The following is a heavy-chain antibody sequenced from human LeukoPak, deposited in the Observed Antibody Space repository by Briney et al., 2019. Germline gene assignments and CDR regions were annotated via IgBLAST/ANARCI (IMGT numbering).Heavy chain of an antibody. CDR2: ITWNSGNI. D-gene: IGHD1-1*01. J-gene: IGHJ6*03. CDR3: AKGGLQLDGYIDV. V-gene: IGHV3-9*03. CDR1: GFSFDDYA. Sequence: HAGGSLRLSCPAYGFSFDDYAMHWVRRAPGKGLEWISGITWNSGNIGYADSVRGRFTISGDNTKNSLYLQMNSLRPEDMAFYYCAKGGLQLDGYIDVWGTGTTVTVSS.